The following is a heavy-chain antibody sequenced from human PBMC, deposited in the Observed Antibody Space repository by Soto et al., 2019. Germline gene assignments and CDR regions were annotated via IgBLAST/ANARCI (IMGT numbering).Heavy chain of an antibody. D-gene: IGHD3-16*02. J-gene: IGHJ4*02. CDR3: AKDGDLSSGYSDH. Sequence: EVQLLESGGGLVQPGGSLRLSCEASGFILNSYGMSWVRQAPGKGLEWVSTLTSGGGTHYADSVKGRFTISRENSKNTLYLQMNSLRAEDTAVYYCAKDGDLSSGYSDHWGQGTLVTGSS. CDR1: GFILNSYG. CDR2: LTSGGGT. V-gene: IGHV3-23*01.